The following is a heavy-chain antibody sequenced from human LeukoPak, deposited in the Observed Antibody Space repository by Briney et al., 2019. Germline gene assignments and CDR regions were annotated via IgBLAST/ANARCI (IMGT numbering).Heavy chain of an antibody. D-gene: IGHD2-2*02. V-gene: IGHV4-61*02. CDR1: GGSISSGSYY. CDR2: IYTSGST. CDR3: ARATLARAAAIYWFDP. Sequence: SETLSLTCTVSGGSISSGSYYWRWIRQPAGKGLEWIGRIYTSGSTNYNPSLKSRVTISVDTSKNQFSLKLSSVTAADPAVYYCARATLARAAAIYWFDPWGQGTLVTVSS. J-gene: IGHJ5*02.